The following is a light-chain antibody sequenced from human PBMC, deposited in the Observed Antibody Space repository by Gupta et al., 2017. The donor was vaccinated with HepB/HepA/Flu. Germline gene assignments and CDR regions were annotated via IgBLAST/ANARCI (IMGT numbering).Light chain of an antibody. CDR2: AAS. Sequence: IQLTQSPSSLSASVGDRVTITCRASQSISSYLNWYQQKPGKAPKLLIYAASSLQSGVPSTFSGSGSGTDFTLTISSLQPEDFATYYCQQSYSTPPWTFGQGTKVEIK. CDR1: QSISSY. V-gene: IGKV1-39*01. J-gene: IGKJ1*01. CDR3: QQSYSTPPWT.